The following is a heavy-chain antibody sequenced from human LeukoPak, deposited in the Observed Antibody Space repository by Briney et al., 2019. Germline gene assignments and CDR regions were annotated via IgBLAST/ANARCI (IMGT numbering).Heavy chain of an antibody. D-gene: IGHD4-17*01. CDR3: ARDLVTVTKGFDI. V-gene: IGHV4-59*11. CDR1: DDSFSSHY. J-gene: IGHJ3*02. Sequence: SETPSLTCAVSDDSFSSHYWTWIRQPPGKGLEWIGYISYIGSTNYNPSLKSRVTISIDTSKNHFSLKLSSVTAADTAVYYCARDLVTVTKGFDIWGQGQWSASLQ. CDR2: ISYIGST.